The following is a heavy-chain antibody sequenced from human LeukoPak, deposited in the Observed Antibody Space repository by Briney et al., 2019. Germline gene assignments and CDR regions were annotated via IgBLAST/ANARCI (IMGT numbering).Heavy chain of an antibody. CDR1: GGSFSGYY. CDR2: VNHSGST. D-gene: IGHD3-3*01. J-gene: IGHJ6*03. CDR3: ARITYYDFWSGYYRYYYYMDV. V-gene: IGHV4-34*01. Sequence: SETLSLTCAVYGGSFSGYYWSWIRQPPGKGLEWMGEVNHSGSTNYNPSLKSRVTISVDTPKNQFSLKLSSVTAADTAVYYCARITYYDFWSGYYRYYYYMDVWGKGTTVTVSS.